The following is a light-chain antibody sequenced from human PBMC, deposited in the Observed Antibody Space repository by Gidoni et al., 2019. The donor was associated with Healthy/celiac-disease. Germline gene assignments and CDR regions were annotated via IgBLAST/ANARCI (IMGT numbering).Light chain of an antibody. CDR3: QQYYSYLFT. CDR1: QGISSY. J-gene: IGKJ4*01. V-gene: IGKV1-8*01. Sequence: AIRMTQSPSSFSASTGDRVTITCRASQGISSYLAWYQQKPGKAPKLLIYAASTLQSGVPSRFSGSGSGTAFTLTISCLQSEDFATYYCQQYYSYLFTFGGGTKVEIK. CDR2: AAS.